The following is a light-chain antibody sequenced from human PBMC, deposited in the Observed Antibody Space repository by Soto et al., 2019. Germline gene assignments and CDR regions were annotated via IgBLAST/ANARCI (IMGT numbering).Light chain of an antibody. CDR2: DTS. V-gene: IGKV3-15*01. Sequence: EIILTQSPATLYVSPGERATLSCMASQSLTSNLAWYQQRPGQAPRLLIYDTSTRATDIPARFSGSGSGTELTLTIASLQSEDFAVYYCQQYNHWPRMLSFGGGT. J-gene: IGKJ4*01. CDR1: QSLTSN. CDR3: QQYNHWPRMLS.